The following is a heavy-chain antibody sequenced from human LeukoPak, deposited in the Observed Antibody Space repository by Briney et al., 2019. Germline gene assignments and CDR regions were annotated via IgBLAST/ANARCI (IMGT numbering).Heavy chain of an antibody. Sequence: GASVKVSCKASGGTFSSYAISWVRQAPGQGLEWMGWISAYNGNTNYAQKLQGRVTMTTDTSTSTAYMELRSLRSDDTAVYYCARDGEYYYDSSGYYYGNWFDPWGQGTLVTVSS. CDR3: ARDGEYYYDSSGYYYGNWFDP. J-gene: IGHJ5*02. CDR2: ISAYNGNT. CDR1: GGTFSSYA. D-gene: IGHD3-22*01. V-gene: IGHV1-18*01.